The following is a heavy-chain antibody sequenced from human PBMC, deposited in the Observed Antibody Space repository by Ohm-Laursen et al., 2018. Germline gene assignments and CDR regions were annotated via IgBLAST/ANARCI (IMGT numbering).Heavy chain of an antibody. V-gene: IGHV4-59*01. J-gene: IGHJ4*02. CDR3: ARLLPRTGALDY. CDR2: IYSSGRT. Sequence: SETLSLTCTVSGGSISSYYWSWIRQPPGKGLEWIGYIYSSGRTNYNPSLTSRVTISLDTSKNEFSLNLRSLTAADTAVYYCARLLPRTGALDYWGQGTLVTVSS. CDR1: GGSISSYY. D-gene: IGHD1-26*01.